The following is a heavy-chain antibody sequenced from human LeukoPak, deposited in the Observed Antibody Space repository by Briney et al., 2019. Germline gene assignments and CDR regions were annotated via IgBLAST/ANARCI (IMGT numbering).Heavy chain of an antibody. J-gene: IGHJ4*02. CDR2: ISYDGSNK. V-gene: IGHV3-30*18. Sequence: GGSLRLSCAASGFTFSSYGMHWVRQAPGKGLEWVAVISYDGSNKYYADSVKGRFTISRDNSKNTLYLQMNSLRAEDTALYYCAKDITAVASYYFDYWGQGTLVTVSS. D-gene: IGHD6-19*01. CDR1: GFTFSSYG. CDR3: AKDITAVASYYFDY.